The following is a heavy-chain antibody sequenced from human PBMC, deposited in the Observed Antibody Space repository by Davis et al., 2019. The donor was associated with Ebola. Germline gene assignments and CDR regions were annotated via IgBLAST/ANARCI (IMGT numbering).Heavy chain of an antibody. J-gene: IGHJ3*02. V-gene: IGHV3-73*01. Sequence: GESLKISCAASGFTFSGSAMHWVRQASGKGLEWVGRIRSKANSYATAYAASVKGRFTISRDDSKNTAYLQMNSLKTEDTAVYYCTRRGGLYDFWSGYHPDAFDIWGQGTMVTVSS. D-gene: IGHD3-3*01. CDR3: TRRGGLYDFWSGYHPDAFDI. CDR1: GFTFSGSA. CDR2: IRSKANSYAT.